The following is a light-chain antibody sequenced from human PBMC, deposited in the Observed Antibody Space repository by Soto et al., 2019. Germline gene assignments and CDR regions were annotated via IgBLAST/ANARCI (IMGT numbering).Light chain of an antibody. Sequence: QSVLTQPASVSGSPGQSITISCTGTTSDVGGYNFVSWYQHHPGKAPKLMIYNAFNRPSGVSNCFSGSKSGNTASLTISVLEAEDEACYYCSSYTRGRVVFGGGTKVPVL. V-gene: IGLV2-14*03. J-gene: IGLJ2*01. CDR1: TSDVGGYNF. CDR2: NAF. CDR3: SSYTRGRVV.